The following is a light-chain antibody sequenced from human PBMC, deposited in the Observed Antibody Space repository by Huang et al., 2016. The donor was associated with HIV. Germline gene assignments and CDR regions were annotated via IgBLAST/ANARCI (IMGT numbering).Light chain of an antibody. Sequence: EIVLTQSPGTLSLSPGERATLSCRASQWVSSDVAWYQQKPGQAPRLLIYGASNRATCIQDRFSGSGSGTDFTLTISRLEPEDFAVYYCQQSDTSPQTFGQGTKLEIK. CDR1: QWVSSD. CDR2: GAS. CDR3: QQSDTSPQT. V-gene: IGKV3-20*01. J-gene: IGKJ2*01.